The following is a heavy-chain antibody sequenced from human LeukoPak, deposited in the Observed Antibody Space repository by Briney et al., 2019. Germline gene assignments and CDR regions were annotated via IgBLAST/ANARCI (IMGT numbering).Heavy chain of an antibody. V-gene: IGHV1-24*01. Sequence: ASVKVSCKVSGYTLTELSMHWVRQAPGKGLEWMGGFDPEDGETIYAQKFQGRVTMTEDTSTDTAYMELSSLRSEDTAVYYCATSLFYGDPHDYWGQGTLVTVSS. CDR3: ATSLFYGDPHDY. CDR1: GYTLTELS. CDR2: FDPEDGET. D-gene: IGHD4-17*01. J-gene: IGHJ4*02.